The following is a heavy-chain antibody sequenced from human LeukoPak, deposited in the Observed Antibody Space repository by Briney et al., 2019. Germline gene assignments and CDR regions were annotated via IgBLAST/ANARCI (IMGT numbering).Heavy chain of an antibody. CDR3: ARRGQGGGYDSSVTINDY. J-gene: IGHJ4*02. Sequence: ASVTVSFKSSGYTFTNYDINWVRQATGQGLEWMGWINPNSGNKGYPQKFQGRVTRSGNTSISTANMEMSSLRSEDTAVYYCARRGQGGGYDSSVTINDYWGQGTLVTVSS. CDR2: INPNSGNK. V-gene: IGHV1-8*01. CDR1: GYTFTNYD. D-gene: IGHD3-22*01.